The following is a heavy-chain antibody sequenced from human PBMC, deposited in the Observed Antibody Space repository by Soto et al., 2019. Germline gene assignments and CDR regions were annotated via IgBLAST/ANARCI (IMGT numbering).Heavy chain of an antibody. D-gene: IGHD3-10*01. V-gene: IGHV4-59*11. CDR1: GGSISSHY. CDR3: VSTDYYGSRSYYISPSFDY. J-gene: IGHJ4*02. CDR2: IYYTGNT. Sequence: PSETLSLTCTVSGGSISSHYWSWIRQPPGKGLEWIGYIYYTGNTNYNPSLKSRVTISVDTSSNQFSLRLSSVTAADTAVYYCVSTDYYGSRSYYISPSFDYWGQGTLVTVSS.